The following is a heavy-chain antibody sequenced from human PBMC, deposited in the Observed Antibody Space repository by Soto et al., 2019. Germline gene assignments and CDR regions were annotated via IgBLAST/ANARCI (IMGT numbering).Heavy chain of an antibody. CDR3: ARAQPGIAVAGYPPYYVDY. V-gene: IGHV1-46*01. CDR2: INPSGGGT. Sequence: GASVKVSCKASGYTFTSYYIHWVRQAPGQGPEWMGIINPSGGGTSYAQKFQGRVTMTRDTSTSSVNMELSSLRSEDTAVYYCARAQPGIAVAGYPPYYVDYWGQGTLVTVSS. D-gene: IGHD6-19*01. CDR1: GYTFTSYY. J-gene: IGHJ4*02.